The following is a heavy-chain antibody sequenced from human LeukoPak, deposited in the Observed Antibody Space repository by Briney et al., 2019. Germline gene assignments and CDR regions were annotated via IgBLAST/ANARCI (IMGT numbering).Heavy chain of an antibody. J-gene: IGHJ6*04. CDR3: AELGITMIGGV. V-gene: IGHV3-48*03. CDR2: ISSSGSTI. CDR1: GFTFSSDA. Sequence: PGGSLRLSCAASGFTFSSDAMSWVRQAPGKGLEWVSYISSSGSTIHYADSVKGRFTISRDNAKNSLYLQMNSLRAEDTAVYYCAELGITMIGGVWGKGTTVTISS. D-gene: IGHD3-10*02.